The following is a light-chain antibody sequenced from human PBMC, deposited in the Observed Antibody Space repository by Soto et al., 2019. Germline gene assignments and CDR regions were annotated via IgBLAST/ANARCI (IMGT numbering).Light chain of an antibody. CDR3: SSYTSSIPYV. V-gene: IGLV2-14*01. CDR1: SSDVGGYNY. CDR2: EVS. J-gene: IGLJ1*01. Sequence: QSVLTQPASVSGSPGQSITISCTGTSSDVGGYNYVSWYQQHPGKAPKLMIYEVSNRPSGVSNRFSGSKSGNTASLTISGLQDEDEADYYCSSYTSSIPYVFGNGTKVTVL.